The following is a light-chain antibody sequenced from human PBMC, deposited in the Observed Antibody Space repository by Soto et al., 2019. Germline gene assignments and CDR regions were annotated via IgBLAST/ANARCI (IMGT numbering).Light chain of an antibody. Sequence: DIQMTQSPSTLSASVGDRVTITCRASQSISTWLAWYQQKPGKAPKLLIYKASSLESGVQSRFSGSGYGTEFTLTISSLQPDDFATYYCQQYNSYSPTFGQRTKVEIK. V-gene: IGKV1-5*03. J-gene: IGKJ1*01. CDR1: QSISTW. CDR3: QQYNSYSPT. CDR2: KAS.